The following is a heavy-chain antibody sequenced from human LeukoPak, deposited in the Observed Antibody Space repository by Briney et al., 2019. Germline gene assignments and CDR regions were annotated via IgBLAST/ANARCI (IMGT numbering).Heavy chain of an antibody. CDR3: AREIYDILTGYQSWFDP. CDR2: IYYSGST. Sequence: PSETLSLTCTVSGGSISSGGYYWSWIRQHPGKGLEWIGYIYYSGSTYYNPSLKSRVTISVDTSKNQFSLKLSSVTAADTAVYYCAREIYDILTGYQSWFDPWGQGTLVTVSS. CDR1: GGSISSGGYY. D-gene: IGHD3-9*01. V-gene: IGHV4-31*03. J-gene: IGHJ5*02.